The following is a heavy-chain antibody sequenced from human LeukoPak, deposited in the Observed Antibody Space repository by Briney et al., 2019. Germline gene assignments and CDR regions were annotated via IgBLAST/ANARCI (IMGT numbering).Heavy chain of an antibody. D-gene: IGHD1-14*01. CDR2: IYWNDDK. CDR3: AHRPGPRPEEPVENWFDP. V-gene: IGHV2-5*01. J-gene: IGHJ5*02. Sequence: SGPTLVNPTQTLTLTCTFSGFSLSTSGVGVGWIRQPPGKALEWLALIYWNDDKRYSPSLKSRLTITKDTSKNQVVLTMTNMDPVDTATYYCAHRPGPRPEEPVENWFDPWGQGTLVTVSS. CDR1: GFSLSTSGVG.